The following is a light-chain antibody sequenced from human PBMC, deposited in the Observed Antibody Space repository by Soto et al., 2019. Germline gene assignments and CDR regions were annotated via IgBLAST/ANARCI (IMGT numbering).Light chain of an antibody. Sequence: EIVLTQSPGTLSLSPGEKATLSSRASQSVSSSYLAWYQQKPGQAPRLLIYGASSRATGIPNRFSGSGSGTDFTHTISRLEPEDFAVYYCQQYGSSPQVTVGQGTRLEIK. CDR2: GAS. CDR1: QSVSSSY. V-gene: IGKV3-20*01. CDR3: QQYGSSPQVT. J-gene: IGKJ5*01.